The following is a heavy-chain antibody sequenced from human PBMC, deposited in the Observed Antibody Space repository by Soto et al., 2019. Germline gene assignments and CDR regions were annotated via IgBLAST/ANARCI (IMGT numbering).Heavy chain of an antibody. CDR2: ISSSSSYI. D-gene: IGHD6-6*01. Sequence: GGSLRLSCAASGFTFSSYSMNWVRQAPGKGLEWVSSISSSSSYIYYADSVKGRFTISRDNAKDSPYLQMNSLRAEDTAVYYCVRIQLGYDAFEIWGQGTMVTVSS. CDR3: VRIQLGYDAFEI. J-gene: IGHJ3*02. V-gene: IGHV3-21*01. CDR1: GFTFSSYS.